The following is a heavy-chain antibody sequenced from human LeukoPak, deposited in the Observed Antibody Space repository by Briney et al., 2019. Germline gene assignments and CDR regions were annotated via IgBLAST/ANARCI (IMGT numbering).Heavy chain of an antibody. CDR3: ARDLDYGGYSNFEY. D-gene: IGHD4-23*01. Sequence: GGSLRLSCAASGLTFSSFLMHWVRQAPGKGLVWVSRIKSDGSSTSYADSVKGRFTISRDNAKNTLYLQMNSLRAEDTAVYYCARDLDYGGYSNFEYWGQGTLVTVSS. V-gene: IGHV3-74*01. J-gene: IGHJ4*02. CDR1: GLTFSSFL. CDR2: IKSDGSST.